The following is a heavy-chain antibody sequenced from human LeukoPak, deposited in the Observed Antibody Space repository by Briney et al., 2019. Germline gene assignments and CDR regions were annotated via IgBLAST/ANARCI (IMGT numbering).Heavy chain of an antibody. CDR2: INTDGSIT. Sequence: GGSLRLSCAASGFTFSDYWIHWVRQAPGKGLVWVSRINTDGSITNYADSVKGRFTISRDNAENTLYLQMNSLRAEDTAVYYCARAEDCSSTSCPRAFDIWGQGTMVTVSS. J-gene: IGHJ3*02. D-gene: IGHD2-2*01. V-gene: IGHV3-74*01. CDR1: GFTFSDYW. CDR3: ARAEDCSSTSCPRAFDI.